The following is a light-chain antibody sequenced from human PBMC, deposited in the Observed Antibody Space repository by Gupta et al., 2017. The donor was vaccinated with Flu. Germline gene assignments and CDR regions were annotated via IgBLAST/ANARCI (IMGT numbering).Light chain of an antibody. Sequence: EIVLTQSPGNLSLSPGERATLSCRASQSVSSSYLAWYQQKPGQAPRLLIYGASSRATGIPDRFSGSGSGTDFTLTISRLEPEDFAVYYCQQYGSSPPYSFGQGTKLEIK. V-gene: IGKV3-20*01. J-gene: IGKJ2*03. CDR2: GAS. CDR3: QQYGSSPPYS. CDR1: QSVSSSY.